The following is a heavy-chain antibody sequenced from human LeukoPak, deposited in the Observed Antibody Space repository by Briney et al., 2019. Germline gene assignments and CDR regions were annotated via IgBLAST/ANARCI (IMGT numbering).Heavy chain of an antibody. CDR3: ARASHVLRYFDWLRGGYYFDY. J-gene: IGHJ4*02. D-gene: IGHD3-9*01. CDR2: MNPNSGNT. Sequence: ASVKVSCKASGYTFTSYDINWVRRATGQGLEWMGWMNPNSGNTGYAQKFQGRVTMTRNTSISTAYMELSSLRSEDTAVYYCARASHVLRYFDWLRGGYYFDYWGQGTLVTVSS. CDR1: GYTFTSYD. V-gene: IGHV1-8*01.